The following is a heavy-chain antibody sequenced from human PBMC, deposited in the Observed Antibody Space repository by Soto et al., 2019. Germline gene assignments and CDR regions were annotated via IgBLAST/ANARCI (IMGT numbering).Heavy chain of an antibody. D-gene: IGHD4-17*01. CDR3: AREGRTTTVTTGWFDP. CDR1: GFTSWDYD. V-gene: IGHV3-11*04. J-gene: IGHJ5*02. CDR2: ISRSGNTM. Sequence: QVQLVESGGALVKPGGSLRLSCAASGFTSWDYDMSWIRQAPGKGLEWVSYISRSGNTMYYGDYVKGRFTISRDNSKNTLYLQMNSLRAEDTALYYCAREGRTTTVTTGWFDPWGQGTLVTVSS.